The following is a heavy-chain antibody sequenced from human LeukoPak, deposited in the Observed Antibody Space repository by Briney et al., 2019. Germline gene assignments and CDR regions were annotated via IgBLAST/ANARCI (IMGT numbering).Heavy chain of an antibody. Sequence: PGGSLRLSCVGSGFSLSEYGIHWVRQAPGKGLEWVAVVSYDGGHKYYADSVKGRFTISRDTSSDTVSLQMNSLGVEDTAVYYCARDRINMMVLGHDSGLDFWGQGTLVTVSS. CDR1: GFSLSEYG. D-gene: IGHD3-22*01. CDR2: VSYDGGHK. CDR3: ARDRINMMVLGHDSGLDF. J-gene: IGHJ4*02. V-gene: IGHV3-30*03.